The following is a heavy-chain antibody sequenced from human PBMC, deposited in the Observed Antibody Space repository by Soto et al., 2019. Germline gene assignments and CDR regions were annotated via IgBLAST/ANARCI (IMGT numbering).Heavy chain of an antibody. CDR3: ARHIGVTGTRGFDY. J-gene: IGHJ4*02. CDR2: VVHRGTT. V-gene: IGHV4-4*02. Sequence: QVQLQESGPGLVKPSGTLSLTCAVSGASISDNNWWSWVRQPPGKGLGWIGEVVHRGTTNHNPSLRSRVTISMDKSKNQISLTLSSVTAADSAVYYCARHIGVTGTRGFDYWGQGTLVTVSS. D-gene: IGHD6-19*01. CDR1: GASISDNNW.